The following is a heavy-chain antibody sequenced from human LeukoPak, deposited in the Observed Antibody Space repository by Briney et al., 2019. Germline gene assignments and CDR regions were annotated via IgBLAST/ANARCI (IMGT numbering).Heavy chain of an antibody. Sequence: GGSLRLSCAASGFTFSSYSMNWVRQAPGKGLEWVSSISSSSSYIYYADSVKGRFIISRDNAKNSLYLQMNSLRAEDTAVYYCARDFHDILTGYLSGDHFDYWGQGTLVTVSS. J-gene: IGHJ4*02. CDR2: ISSSSSYI. CDR3: ARDFHDILTGYLSGDHFDY. D-gene: IGHD3-9*01. CDR1: GFTFSSYS. V-gene: IGHV3-21*01.